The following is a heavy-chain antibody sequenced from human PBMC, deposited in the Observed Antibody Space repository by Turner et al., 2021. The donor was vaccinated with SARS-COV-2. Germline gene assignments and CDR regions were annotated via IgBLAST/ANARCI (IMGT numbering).Heavy chain of an antibody. D-gene: IGHD2-2*01. Sequence: QVPLVQSGADVKQPGASVKVSCKISVYTLTELSRYWVRQAPGEGLEWMGGYDPEDGESIYAQNFQVRVTMTADTSTDTAYMELSSLRSEDTDVYFCVTGYQLRVNWFDPWGQGTLVTVSS. J-gene: IGHJ5*02. CDR3: VTGYQLRVNWFDP. CDR1: VYTLTELS. CDR2: YDPEDGES. V-gene: IGHV1-24*01.